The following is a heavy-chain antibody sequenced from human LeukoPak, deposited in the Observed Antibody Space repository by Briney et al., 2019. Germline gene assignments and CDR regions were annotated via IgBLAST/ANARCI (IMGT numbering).Heavy chain of an antibody. Sequence: GGSLRLSCAASGFTFSSYSMNWVRQAPGKGLEWVSVIYSDGTTYYADSVKGRFTISRDNSKNTLYLQMNSLGAEDTAVYYCARDSPYSDYLIGGAFNIWGQGTMVTVSS. V-gene: IGHV3-53*01. J-gene: IGHJ3*02. CDR1: GFTFSSYS. D-gene: IGHD4-11*01. CDR3: ARDSPYSDYLIGGAFNI. CDR2: IYSDGTT.